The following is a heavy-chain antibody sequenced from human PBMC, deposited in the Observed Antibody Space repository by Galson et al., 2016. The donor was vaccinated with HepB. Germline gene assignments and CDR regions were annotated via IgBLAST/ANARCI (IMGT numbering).Heavy chain of an antibody. V-gene: IGHV3-43D*03. CDR3: AKPAFRVTLAGIHFDY. CDR1: GFTFDEYA. Sequence: SLRLSCAASGFTFDEYAMHWVRQAPGKGLEWVSLISWDGGSTYYADSVKGRFTISRDNSENSLFLQMNSLRAEGTALYYCAKPAFRVTLAGIHFDYWGQGTLVTVSS. CDR2: ISWDGGST. J-gene: IGHJ4*02. D-gene: IGHD6-19*01.